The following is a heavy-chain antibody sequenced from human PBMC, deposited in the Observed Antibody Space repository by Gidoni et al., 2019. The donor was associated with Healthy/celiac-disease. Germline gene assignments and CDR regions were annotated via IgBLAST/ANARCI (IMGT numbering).Heavy chain of an antibody. CDR3: ARGNYDILTGYWGDAFDI. CDR1: GYSFTSYW. Sequence: EVQLVQSGAEVKKPGESLKISCKGSGYSFTSYWIGWVRQMPGKGLEWMGIIYPGDSDTRYSPSFQGQVTISADKSISTAYLQWSSLKASDTAMYYCARGNYDILTGYWGDAFDIWGQGTMVTVSS. CDR2: IYPGDSDT. J-gene: IGHJ3*02. V-gene: IGHV5-51*03. D-gene: IGHD3-9*01.